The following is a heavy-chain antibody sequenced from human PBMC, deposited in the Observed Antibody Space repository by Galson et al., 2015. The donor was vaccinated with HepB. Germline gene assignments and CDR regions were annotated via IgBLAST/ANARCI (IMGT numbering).Heavy chain of an antibody. J-gene: IGHJ4*02. Sequence: PALVKPTQTLTLTCTFSGFSLNSRGVGVGWIRQPPGKALEWLALIFWDYDQRYTPLLKSRLSVTKDTSKNQVVLKLTSVDPVDTATYYCAHMDLGLTSFAYWGQGTLVTVSS. CDR2: IFWDYDQ. CDR3: AHMDLGLTSFAY. D-gene: IGHD3/OR15-3a*01. V-gene: IGHV2-5*02. CDR1: GFSLNSRGVG.